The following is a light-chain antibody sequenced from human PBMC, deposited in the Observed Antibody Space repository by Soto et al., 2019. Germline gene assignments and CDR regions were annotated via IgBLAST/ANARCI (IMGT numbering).Light chain of an antibody. V-gene: IGLV1-47*01. CDR2: RNN. J-gene: IGLJ2*01. Sequence: QSVLTQPPSASGTPGQRITISCSGNSSNIERNFIYWYQQVPGTAPKLLIYRNNQRPSGVPDRFSGSKSGTSASLAISGLRSEDEADYHCATWDDSLSGVVFGGGTKLTVL. CDR3: ATWDDSLSGVV. CDR1: SSNIERNF.